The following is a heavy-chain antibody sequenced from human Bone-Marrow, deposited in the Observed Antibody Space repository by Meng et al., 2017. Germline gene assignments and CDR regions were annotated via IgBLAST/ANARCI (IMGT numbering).Heavy chain of an antibody. CDR3: LLFVRRASGWDY. CDR2: IKEDGSEE. D-gene: IGHD1-14*01. CDR1: GFTFSSFW. Sequence: GGSLRLSCAASGFTFSSFWMGWVRQAPGQGLEWVANIKEDGSEEDYVDSVKGRFTISRDNAKNSLYLQMNSLRAEATAAYDCLLFVRRASGWDYWGQGTLVTVSS. J-gene: IGHJ4*02. V-gene: IGHV3-7*01.